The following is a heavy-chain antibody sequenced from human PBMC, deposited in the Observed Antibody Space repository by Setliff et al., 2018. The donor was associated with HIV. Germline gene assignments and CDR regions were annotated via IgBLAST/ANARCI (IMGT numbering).Heavy chain of an antibody. CDR1: GFTFSTYW. J-gene: IGHJ4*02. Sequence: PGGSLRLSCAASGFTFSTYWMAWVRQAPGEGLEWVGHMNSKTRGGAPDYAAPVKGRFTISRDDSKNTFYLQMDSLKTEDTAVYYCISLYLGYWGQGALVTVSS. CDR2: MNSKTRGGAP. D-gene: IGHD2-8*01. CDR3: ISLYLGY. V-gene: IGHV3-15*01.